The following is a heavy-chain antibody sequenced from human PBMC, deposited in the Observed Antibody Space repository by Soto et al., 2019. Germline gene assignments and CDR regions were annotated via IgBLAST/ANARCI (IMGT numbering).Heavy chain of an antibody. CDR3: ARELPPDL. CDR1: GFTVSSKY. Sequence: WGSLRLSCAASGFTVSSKYINWVRQAPGKGLEWVSIIWSAGLTYYADSVRGRFTISRDISKNILFLQMNNLRAEDSAIYYCARELPPDLWGQGTLVTVSS. J-gene: IGHJ5*02. V-gene: IGHV3-53*01. D-gene: IGHD2-15*01. CDR2: IWSAGLT.